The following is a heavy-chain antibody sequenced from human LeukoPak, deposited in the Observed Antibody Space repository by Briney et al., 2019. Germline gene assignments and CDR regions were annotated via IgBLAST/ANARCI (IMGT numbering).Heavy chain of an antibody. CDR3: AKLLRGTVVPFYDY. D-gene: IGHD3-10*01. V-gene: IGHV3-23*01. Sequence: GGSLRLSCAASGITFSTSAMSWVRQAPGRGLEWVSAISGSGGSTYYADSVKGRFTISRDNSKSTLHLQMNSLRVDDTAVYYCAKLLRGTVVPFYDYWGQGTLVTVSS. CDR1: GITFSTSA. CDR2: ISGSGGST. J-gene: IGHJ4*02.